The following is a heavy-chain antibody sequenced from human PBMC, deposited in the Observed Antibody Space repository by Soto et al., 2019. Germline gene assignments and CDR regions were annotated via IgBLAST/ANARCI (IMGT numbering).Heavy chain of an antibody. CDR1: GHNLINYY. CDR2: IDPIGNGT. Sequence: QVQLVQSGAEVKKPGASVKVSCKASGHNLINYYMHWVRQAPGQGLDWLGKIDPIGNGTSYAERFQGIIILTSDTSMNTVYVELSSLRSEDTAIYYCAINYYASSAYLYGGQGTLVTVSS. V-gene: IGHV1-46*01. D-gene: IGHD3-22*01. J-gene: IGHJ4*02. CDR3: AINYYASSAYLY.